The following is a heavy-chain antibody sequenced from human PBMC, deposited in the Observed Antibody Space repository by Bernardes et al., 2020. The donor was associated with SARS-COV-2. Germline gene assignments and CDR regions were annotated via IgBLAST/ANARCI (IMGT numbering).Heavy chain of an antibody. CDR2: INSAGGST. CDR1: GFTFSNFG. Sequence: GGSLRLSCSASGFTFSNFGMHWVRQAPGKGLDYVSAINSAGGSTYHTDSVKGRFTISRDNSKDTLYLQMSSLRPEDTAMYYCVTRNCSRSACFMDYWGQGTLVTDAS. J-gene: IGHJ4*02. V-gene: IGHV3-64D*08. D-gene: IGHD6-13*01. CDR3: VTRNCSRSACFMDY.